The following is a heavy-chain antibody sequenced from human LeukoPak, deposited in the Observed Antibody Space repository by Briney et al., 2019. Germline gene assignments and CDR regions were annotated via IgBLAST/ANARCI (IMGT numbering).Heavy chain of an antibody. V-gene: IGHV3-23*01. J-gene: IGHJ4*02. CDR1: GFTFKSHA. CDR2: ISGSGGSK. D-gene: IGHD3-3*02. Sequence: GGSLRLSCALSGFTFKSHAMSGVPQAPGEGLGWVSAISGSGGSKYYAGSVKGWFTISRDNSKDTRYLQMNSLRAEDTAVYYCAKDSFSMGDFWGQGVLVTVSS. CDR3: AKDSFSMGDF.